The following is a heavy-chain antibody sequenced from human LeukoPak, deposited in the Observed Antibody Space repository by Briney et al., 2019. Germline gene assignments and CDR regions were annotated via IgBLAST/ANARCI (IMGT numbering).Heavy chain of an antibody. Sequence: SVTVSCKASGGTFSSYAISWVRQAPGQGLEWTGGIIPIFGTANYAQKFQGRVTITADESTSTAYMELSSLRSEDTAVYYCARDYYGSGSYFFDYWGQGTLVTVSS. D-gene: IGHD3-10*01. CDR3: ARDYYGSGSYFFDY. J-gene: IGHJ4*02. V-gene: IGHV1-69*13. CDR2: IIPIFGTA. CDR1: GGTFSSYA.